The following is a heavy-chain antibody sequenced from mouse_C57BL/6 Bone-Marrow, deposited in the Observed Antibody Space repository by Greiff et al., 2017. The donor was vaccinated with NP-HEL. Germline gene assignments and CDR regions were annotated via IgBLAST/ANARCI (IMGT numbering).Heavy chain of an antibody. Sequence: VMLVESGPGLVQPSQSLSITCTVSGFSLTSYGVHWVRQSPGKGLEWLGVIWSGGSTDYNAAFISRLSISKDNSKSQVFFKMNSLQADDTAIYYCARMIYYGSSYGYFDYWGQGTTLTVSS. CDR3: ARMIYYGSSYGYFDY. V-gene: IGHV2-2*01. CDR1: GFSLTSYG. J-gene: IGHJ2*01. D-gene: IGHD1-1*01. CDR2: IWSGGST.